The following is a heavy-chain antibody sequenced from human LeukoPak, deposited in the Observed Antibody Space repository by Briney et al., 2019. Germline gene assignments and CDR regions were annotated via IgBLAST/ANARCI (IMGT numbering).Heavy chain of an antibody. CDR3: ATSLVVVVITTSPLGN. CDR1: GYTFTSYG. Sequence: GASVKVSCKASGYTFTSYGISWVRQAPGQGLEWMGRIIPILGIANYAQKFQGRVTITADKSTSTAYMELSSLRSEDTAVYYCATSLVVVVITTSPLGNWGQGTLVTVSS. J-gene: IGHJ4*02. D-gene: IGHD3-22*01. CDR2: IIPILGIA. V-gene: IGHV1-69*04.